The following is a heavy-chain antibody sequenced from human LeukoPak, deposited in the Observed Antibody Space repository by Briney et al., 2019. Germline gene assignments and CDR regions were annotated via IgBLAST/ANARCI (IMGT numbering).Heavy chain of an antibody. CDR3: AKVQDYGDYIYYYYYGMDV. CDR1: GCTFSSYA. J-gene: IGHJ6*02. V-gene: IGHV3-23*01. CDR2: ISGSGGST. D-gene: IGHD4-17*01. Sequence: PGGSLRLSCAASGCTFSSYAMSWVRQAPGKGLEWVSAISGSGGSTYYADSVKGRFTISRDNSKTTLYLQMNSLRAEDTAVYYCAKVQDYGDYIYYYYYGMDVWGQGTTVTVSS.